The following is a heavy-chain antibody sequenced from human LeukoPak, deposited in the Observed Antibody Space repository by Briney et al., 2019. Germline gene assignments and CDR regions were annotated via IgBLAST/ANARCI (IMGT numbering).Heavy chain of an antibody. CDR1: GGSISSYY. V-gene: IGHV4-4*07. CDR3: ASEGLLWFGESTGWFDP. J-gene: IGHJ5*02. D-gene: IGHD3-10*01. CDR2: IYTSGST. Sequence: SETPSLTCTVSGGSISSYYWSWIRQPAGKGLEWIGRIYTSGSTNYNPSLKSRVTMSVDTSKNQFSLKLSSVTAADTAVYYCASEGLLWFGESTGWFDPWGQGTLVTVSS.